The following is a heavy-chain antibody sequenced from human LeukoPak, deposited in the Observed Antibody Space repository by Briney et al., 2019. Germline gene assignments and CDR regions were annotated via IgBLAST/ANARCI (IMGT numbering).Heavy chain of an antibody. D-gene: IGHD6-13*01. Sequence: PSEALSLTCTVSGGSISSYYWSWIRQPPGKGLEWIGYIYYSGSTNYNPSLKSRVTISVDTSKNQFSLKLSSVTAADTAVYYCARDLGAKYSSSWYDYWGQGTLVTVSS. CDR3: ARDLGAKYSSSWYDY. V-gene: IGHV4-59*01. CDR2: IYYSGST. CDR1: GGSISSYY. J-gene: IGHJ4*02.